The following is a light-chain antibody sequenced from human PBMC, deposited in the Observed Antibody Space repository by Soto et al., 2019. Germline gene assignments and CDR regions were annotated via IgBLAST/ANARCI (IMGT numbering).Light chain of an antibody. J-gene: IGKJ1*01. V-gene: IGKV3-20*01. Sequence: EIVLTQSPATLSSSPGERATLSCRASQSIPSNYLAWYQQKPGQDPRLLIYDASSSATGIPDRFSGSGSGTDFTLTISRLEPEDLGVYYCQQYGYSPPWTFGQGTKVDIK. CDR2: DAS. CDR3: QQYGYSPPWT. CDR1: QSIPSNY.